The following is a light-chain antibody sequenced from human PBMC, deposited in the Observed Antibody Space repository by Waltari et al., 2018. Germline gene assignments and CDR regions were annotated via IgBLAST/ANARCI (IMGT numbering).Light chain of an antibody. V-gene: IGLV2-23*01. Sequence: QSALTQPASVSGSPGQSITISCTGTSSDVGSYNLVSWYQQHPGKAPKLMIYEGSKRPSVFSNRFSGSKSGNTASLTISGLQAEDEADYYCCSYAGSSPYVFGTGTKVTVL. J-gene: IGLJ1*01. CDR3: CSYAGSSPYV. CDR1: SSDVGSYNL. CDR2: EGS.